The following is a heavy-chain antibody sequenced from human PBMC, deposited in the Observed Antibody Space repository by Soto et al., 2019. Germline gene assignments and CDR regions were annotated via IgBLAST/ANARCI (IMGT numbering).Heavy chain of an antibody. CDR1: GFPFSSHA. Sequence: GGSLRLSCAVSGFPFSSHAMSWVRQAPGKGLEWVSAISTSGAGTYYADSVKGRFTISRDNFKNTLYLQMNSLRGEDTAVYYCAKRDGSGHYFDYWGQGTLVTVSS. V-gene: IGHV3-23*01. CDR3: AKRDGSGHYFDY. J-gene: IGHJ4*02. CDR2: ISTSGAGT. D-gene: IGHD3-22*01.